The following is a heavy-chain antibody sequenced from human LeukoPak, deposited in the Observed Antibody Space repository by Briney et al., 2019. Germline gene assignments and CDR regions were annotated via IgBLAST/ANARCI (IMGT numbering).Heavy chain of an antibody. CDR3: ARHPYQLLWLSWFDP. CDR1: GGSSSSSRYY. CDR2: IYYSGST. J-gene: IGHJ5*02. D-gene: IGHD2-2*01. Sequence: SETLSLTCTVSGGSSSSSRYYWGWTRHPPRNGLEWIVSIYYSGSTYYNPSLKSRVTISVDTSKNQFSLKLSSVTAADTAVYYCARHPYQLLWLSWFDPWGQGTLVTVSS. V-gene: IGHV4-39*01.